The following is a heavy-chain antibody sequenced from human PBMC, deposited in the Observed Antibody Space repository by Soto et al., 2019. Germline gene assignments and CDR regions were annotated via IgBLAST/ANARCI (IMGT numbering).Heavy chain of an antibody. V-gene: IGHV3-33*01. CDR1: GFTFTNFD. D-gene: IGHD2-2*02. CDR3: ARDGSEYTTTSIEY. Sequence: QVQLVESGGGVVRPGGSLRLSCAASGFTFTNFDMHWVRQAPGKGLEWVAVIWYDGSNKYYADSVKGRFTISRDNSKSTLYLQMYSLRAEDTAVYYCARDGSEYTTTSIEYWGQGTLVTVSS. CDR2: IWYDGSNK. J-gene: IGHJ4*02.